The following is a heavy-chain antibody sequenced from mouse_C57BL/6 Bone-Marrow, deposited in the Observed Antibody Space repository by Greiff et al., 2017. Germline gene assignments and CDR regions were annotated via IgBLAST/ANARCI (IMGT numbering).Heavy chain of an antibody. J-gene: IGHJ4*01. V-gene: IGHV1-69*01. Sequence: VQLQQPGAELVMPGASVKLSCKASGYTFTSYWMHWVKQRPGQGLEWIGEIDPSDSYTNYNQKFKGKSTLTVEKSSSTAYMQLSSLTSEDSAVYYCARLAAMDYWGQGTSVTVSS. CDR1: GYTFTSYW. CDR3: ARLAAMDY. CDR2: IDPSDSYT.